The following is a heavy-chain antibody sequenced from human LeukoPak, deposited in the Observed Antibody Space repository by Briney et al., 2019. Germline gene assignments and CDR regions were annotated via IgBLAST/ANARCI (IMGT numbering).Heavy chain of an antibody. Sequence: GGSLRLSCAASGFTFSSYTMSWVRQAPGKGLEWVSTITTSDGNTYYADSVRGRFTVSRDNSKNTLFLQMNSLRAEDTAVYYCAKDGGLWVSAHWGDSWGRGTLVTVSS. V-gene: IGHV3-23*01. CDR3: AKDGGLWVSAHWGDS. CDR2: ITTSDGNT. CDR1: GFTFSSYT. D-gene: IGHD7-27*01. J-gene: IGHJ4*02.